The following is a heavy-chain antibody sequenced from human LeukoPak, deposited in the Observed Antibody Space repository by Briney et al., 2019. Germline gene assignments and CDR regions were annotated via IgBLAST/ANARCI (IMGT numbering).Heavy chain of an antibody. V-gene: IGHV3-21*01. CDR2: VSSSSSYI. Sequence: PGGSLRLSCAASGFTFSSYSMNWVRQAPGKGLEWVSSVSSSSSYIYYADSVKGRFTISRDNAKNSLYLQMNSLRAEDTAVYYCARDSRPLYYDPWGGLSPRRMDWFDPWGQGTLVTVSS. CDR1: GFTFSSYS. J-gene: IGHJ5*02. D-gene: IGHD3-3*01. CDR3: ARDSRPLYYDPWGGLSPRRMDWFDP.